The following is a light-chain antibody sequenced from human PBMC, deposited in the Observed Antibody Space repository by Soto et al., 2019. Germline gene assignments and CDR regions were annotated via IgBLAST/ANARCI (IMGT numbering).Light chain of an antibody. CDR3: CSYAGNSLWV. Sequence: QSALTQPRSVSGSPGQSVTISCTGTSSAVGGYNYVSWYQQHPGKAPKLVIYDVSKRPSGVPDRFSGSKSANTASLTISGLQAEDEADYYCCSYAGNSLWVFGGGTKLTVL. V-gene: IGLV2-11*01. CDR1: SSAVGGYNY. CDR2: DVS. J-gene: IGLJ3*02.